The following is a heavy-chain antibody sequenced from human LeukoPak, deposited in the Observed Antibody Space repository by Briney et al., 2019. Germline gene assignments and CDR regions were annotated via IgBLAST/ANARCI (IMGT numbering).Heavy chain of an antibody. Sequence: PGGSLRLSCAASGFTFSSYSMNWVRQAPGKGLEWVSGISWNSGSIGYADSVKGRFTISRDNAKNSLYLQMNSLRAEDTALYYCAKDKDSSSWPSNWFDPWGQGTLVTVSS. CDR3: AKDKDSSSWPSNWFDP. J-gene: IGHJ5*02. D-gene: IGHD6-13*01. CDR2: ISWNSGSI. CDR1: GFTFSSYS. V-gene: IGHV3-9*01.